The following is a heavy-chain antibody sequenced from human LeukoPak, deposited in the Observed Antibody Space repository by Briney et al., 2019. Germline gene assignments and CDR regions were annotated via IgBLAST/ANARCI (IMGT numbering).Heavy chain of an antibody. CDR3: ARGGGYYYWYFDL. J-gene: IGHJ2*01. V-gene: IGHV3-66*01. CDR2: IYSGGST. CDR1: GFTFSSYW. Sequence: GGSLRLSCAASGFTFSSYWMSWVRQAPGKGLEWVSVIYSGGSTYYADSVKGRFTISRDNSKNTLYLQMNSLRAEDTAVYYCARGGGYYYWYFDLWGRGTLVTVSS. D-gene: IGHD3-22*01.